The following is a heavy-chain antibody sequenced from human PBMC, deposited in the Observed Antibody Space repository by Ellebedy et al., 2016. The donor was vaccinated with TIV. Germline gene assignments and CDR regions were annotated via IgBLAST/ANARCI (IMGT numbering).Heavy chain of an antibody. Sequence: GESLKISCAASGFTFSSYWMSCVRQAPGKGLEFVANIKPDGSEKYYVDSVRGRFTISRDNAKNSLYLQMNSLSADDSAVYYCARDEKWGQGTLVTVSS. CDR2: IKPDGSEK. V-gene: IGHV3-7*03. CDR3: ARDEK. J-gene: IGHJ4*02. CDR1: GFTFSSYW.